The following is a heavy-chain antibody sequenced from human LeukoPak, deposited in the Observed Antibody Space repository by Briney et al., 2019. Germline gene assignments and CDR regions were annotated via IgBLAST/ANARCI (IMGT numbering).Heavy chain of an antibody. D-gene: IGHD4-11*01. CDR2: IIPIFGTA. V-gene: IGHV1-69*06. J-gene: IGHJ4*02. CDR3: ARDPGHDTSNYGGLDF. CDR1: GGTFSSYA. Sequence: SVKVSCKASGGTFSSYAISWVRQAPGQGLEWMGGIIPIFGTANYAQKFQGRVTITADKSTSTAYMELSSLKSDDTAVYYCARDPGHDTSNYGGLDFWGQGTLVTVSS.